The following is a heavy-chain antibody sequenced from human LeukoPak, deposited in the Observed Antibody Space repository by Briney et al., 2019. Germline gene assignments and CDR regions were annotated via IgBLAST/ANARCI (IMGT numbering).Heavy chain of an antibody. CDR3: XXXXXXXXXXXRTRGYAFDI. Sequence: KPGGSLRLSCAASGFTFSSYSMNWVRQAPGKGLEWVSSISSSSSYIYYADSVKGRFTISRDNAKNSLYLQMNSLRAEDTAVYYXXXXXXXXXXXXRTRGYAFDIWGQGTMVTVSS. D-gene: IGHD1-1*01. CDR1: GFTFSSYS. CDR2: ISSSSSYI. V-gene: IGHV3-21*01. J-gene: IGHJ3*02.